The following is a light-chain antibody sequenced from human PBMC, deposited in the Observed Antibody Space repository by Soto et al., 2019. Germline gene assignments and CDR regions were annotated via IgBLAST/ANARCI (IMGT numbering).Light chain of an antibody. V-gene: IGKV3-20*01. CDR2: GVS. CDR3: HHYGSSPYT. Sequence: EIVLTQSPGTLSLSPGERATLSCRASQSLSGNYLAWYQQKPGQAPRILIFGVSSRATGIPDRFSGSGSGTDFTLTINRLEPEDFAVYYCHHYGSSPYTFCLGTKLEIK. CDR1: QSLSGNY. J-gene: IGKJ2*01.